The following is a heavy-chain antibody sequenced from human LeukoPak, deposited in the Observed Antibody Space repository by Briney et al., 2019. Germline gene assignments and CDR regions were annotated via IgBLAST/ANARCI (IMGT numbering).Heavy chain of an antibody. CDR3: ARVRYRLAETYIDY. Sequence: ASVKVSCKASGYTFSGYYMHWVRQAPGQGLEWMGWINPNSGGTNYAQKFQGRVTMTRDTSISTAYMELSRLRSDDTAVYYCARVRYRLAETYIDYWGQGTLVTVSS. CDR1: GYTFSGYY. J-gene: IGHJ4*02. V-gene: IGHV1-2*02. D-gene: IGHD3-16*01. CDR2: INPNSGGT.